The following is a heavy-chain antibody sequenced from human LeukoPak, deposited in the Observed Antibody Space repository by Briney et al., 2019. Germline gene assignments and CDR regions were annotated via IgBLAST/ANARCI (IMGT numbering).Heavy chain of an antibody. CDR3: ARVIGWDEPFDL. CDR2: INTDGSST. CDR1: GFTLSNYW. Sequence: GGSLRLSCSASGFTLSNYWIHWVRQAPGKGLVWVSRINTDGSSTNYADFVRGRFTVSRDSAKNTLYLQMNSLRVEDMAVYYCARVIGWDEPFDLWGHGTLVTVSS. D-gene: IGHD1-26*01. J-gene: IGHJ3*01. V-gene: IGHV3-74*01.